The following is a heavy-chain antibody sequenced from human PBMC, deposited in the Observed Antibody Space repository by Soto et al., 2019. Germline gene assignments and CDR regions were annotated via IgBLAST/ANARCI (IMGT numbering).Heavy chain of an antibody. D-gene: IGHD3-9*01. Sequence: SVKVSCKASGGTFSNYAISWVRQAPGQGLEWMGGIIPILGIANFAQKFQGRVTITADESTSTAYMELSSLRSEDTAVYYCARAPLHGYFDWLLDYWGQGTLVTVPQ. J-gene: IGHJ4*02. CDR1: GGTFSNYA. CDR3: ARAPLHGYFDWLLDY. V-gene: IGHV1-69*10. CDR2: IIPILGIA.